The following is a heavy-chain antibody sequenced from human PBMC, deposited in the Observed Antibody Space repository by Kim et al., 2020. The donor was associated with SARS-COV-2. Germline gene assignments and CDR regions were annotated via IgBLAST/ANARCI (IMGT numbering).Heavy chain of an antibody. D-gene: IGHD6-13*01. CDR3: AKDYSGSSSWYTYFDL. J-gene: IGHJ2*01. V-gene: IGHV3-9*01. Sequence: GGSLRLSCAASGFTFDEYAIHWVRQAPGKGLEWVSGISWNSGSIGQADSVNGRFTISRDNAKNSLYLQMNSLRAEDTALYYCAKDYSGSSSWYTYFDLWGRGTLVTVSS. CDR1: GFTFDEYA. CDR2: ISWNSGSI.